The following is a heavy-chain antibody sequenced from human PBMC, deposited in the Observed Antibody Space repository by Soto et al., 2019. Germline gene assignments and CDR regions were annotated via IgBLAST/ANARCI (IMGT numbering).Heavy chain of an antibody. CDR1: GGSISTNDYY. J-gene: IGHJ1*01. V-gene: IGHV4-39*01. Sequence: QLQLQESGPGLLKPSETLSLTCTVSGGSISTNDYYWAWIRQPPGKGLEWIGNIHYRGNTYYNPSLRSRVTISLDTSKNQFSLKLTSVTAADTAVFYCARRPSHTRDDEYFQDWGLGTLVTVSS. CDR2: IHYRGNT. CDR3: ARRPSHTRDDEYFQD.